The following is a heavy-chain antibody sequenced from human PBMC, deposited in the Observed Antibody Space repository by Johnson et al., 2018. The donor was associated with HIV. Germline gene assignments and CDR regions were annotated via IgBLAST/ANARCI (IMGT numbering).Heavy chain of an antibody. V-gene: IGHV3-30*04. CDR3: AKQHNYDSSGQGGGLDI. CDR1: GFTFSSYA. CDR2: ISYDGSTK. Sequence: VQLVESGGGVVQPGRSLRLSCAASGFTFSSYAMHWVRQAPGKGLEWVAVISYDGSTKYYADSVKGRFNISRDHAKNSLYMEMNSLRAEDTALYYCAKQHNYDSSGQGGGLDIWGQGTMVTVSS. J-gene: IGHJ3*02. D-gene: IGHD3-22*01.